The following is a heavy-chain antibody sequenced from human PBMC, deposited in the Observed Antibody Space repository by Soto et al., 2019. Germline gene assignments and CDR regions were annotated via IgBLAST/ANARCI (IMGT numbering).Heavy chain of an antibody. CDR3: AKDKGDYCSSTSCYVTGLDY. CDR2: ISWDGGST. CDR1: GFTFDDYT. Sequence: GGSLRLSCAASGFTFDDYTMHWVRQAPGKGLEWVSLISWDGGSTYYADSVKGRFTISRDNSKNSLYLQMNSLRTEDTALYYCAKDKGDYCSSTSCYVTGLDYWGQGTLVTVSS. D-gene: IGHD2-2*01. J-gene: IGHJ4*02. V-gene: IGHV3-43*01.